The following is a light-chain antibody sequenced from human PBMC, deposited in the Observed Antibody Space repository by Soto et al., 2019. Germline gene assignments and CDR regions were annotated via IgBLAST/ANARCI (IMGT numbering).Light chain of an antibody. CDR2: AAS. V-gene: IGKV1-6*01. CDR3: LQDSNYPRT. CDR1: QDIKNE. Sequence: AIQMTQSPSSLSASVGDRVTITCRASQDIKNELGWYQQELGKAPKPLIYAASSLQNGAPSRFSGSGSGTDFTLTFSSLQPEDFATYYGLQDSNYPRTFGQGTKLEIK. J-gene: IGKJ2*01.